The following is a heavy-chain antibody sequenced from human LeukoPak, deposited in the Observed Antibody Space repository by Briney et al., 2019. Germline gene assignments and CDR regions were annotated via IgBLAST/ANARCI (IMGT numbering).Heavy chain of an antibody. CDR3: ARDCTYYYDSSGYFPLDY. D-gene: IGHD3-22*01. CDR2: ISSSGSTI. Sequence: GGSLRLSCAASGFTFSDYYMSWIRQAPGKGLEWVSYISSSGSTIYYADSVKGRFTISRDNAKNSLYLQMNSLRAEDTAVYYCARDCTYYYDSSGYFPLDYWGQGTLVTVPS. CDR1: GFTFSDYY. V-gene: IGHV3-11*01. J-gene: IGHJ4*02.